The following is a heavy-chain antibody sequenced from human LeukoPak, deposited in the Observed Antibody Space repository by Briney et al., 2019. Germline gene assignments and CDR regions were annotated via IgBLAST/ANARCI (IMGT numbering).Heavy chain of an antibody. CDR1: GFTFSSYA. CDR2: ISYDGSNK. Sequence: GGSLRLSCAASGFTFSSYAMHWVRQAPGKGLEWVAVISYDGSNKYYADSVKGRFTISRDNSKNTLYLQMNSLRAEDTAVYYCARDRTASRGYSYGLGYFDYWGQGTLVTVSS. J-gene: IGHJ4*02. CDR3: ARDRTASRGYSYGLGYFDY. V-gene: IGHV3-30-3*01. D-gene: IGHD5-18*01.